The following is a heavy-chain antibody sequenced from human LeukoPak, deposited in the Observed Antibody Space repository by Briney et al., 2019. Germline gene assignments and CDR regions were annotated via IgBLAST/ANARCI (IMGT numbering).Heavy chain of an antibody. V-gene: IGHV3-30-3*01. CDR2: MSFDGIHI. Sequence: PGGSLRLSCAASGFTFGSFAMHWVRQAPGKGLEWVAVMSFDGIHIYYADSVKGRFTISRDNAKNSLYLQMNSLRAEDTAVYYCARGGNWNDFGHYYYMDVWGKGTTVTVSS. D-gene: IGHD1-20*01. CDR1: GFTFGSFA. J-gene: IGHJ6*03. CDR3: ARGGNWNDFGHYYYMDV.